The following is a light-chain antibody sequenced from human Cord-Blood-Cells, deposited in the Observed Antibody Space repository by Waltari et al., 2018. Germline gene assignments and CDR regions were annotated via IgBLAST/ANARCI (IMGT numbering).Light chain of an antibody. J-gene: IGKJ3*01. CDR1: PSVLYSSNNKNY. Sequence: DIVMTQSPDSLAVSLGERATIKCKYSPSVLYSSNNKNYLAWYQQKPGQPPKLLIYWASTRESGVPDRFSGSGSGTDFTLTISSLQAEDVAVYYCQQYYSTPFTFGPGTKVDIK. V-gene: IGKV4-1*01. CDR3: QQYYSTPFT. CDR2: WAS.